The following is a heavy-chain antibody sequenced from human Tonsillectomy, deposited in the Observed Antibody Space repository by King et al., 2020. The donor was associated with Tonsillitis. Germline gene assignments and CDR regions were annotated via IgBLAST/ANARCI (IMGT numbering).Heavy chain of an antibody. Sequence: VQLVESGGGVVQSGTSLRLSCAVSGLSFSMYAMHWVRQAPGKGLEWVAVVSHDGSNKYYAVSVKGRFTISRDNSNNTPYLQMNSLRALDTAVYYCASAGFTSTWYVPYFDCWGQGTLVTVSS. CDR2: VSHDGSNK. D-gene: IGHD6-13*01. CDR1: GLSFSMYA. J-gene: IGHJ4*02. V-gene: IGHV3-30-3*01. CDR3: ASAGFTSTWYVPYFDC.